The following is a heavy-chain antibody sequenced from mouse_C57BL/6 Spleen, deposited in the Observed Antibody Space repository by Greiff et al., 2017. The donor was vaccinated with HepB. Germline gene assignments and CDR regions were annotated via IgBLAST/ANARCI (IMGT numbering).Heavy chain of an antibody. CDR1: GFTFSSYA. CDR2: ISDGGSYT. J-gene: IGHJ3*01. Sequence: EVKVVESGGGLVKPGGSLKLSCAASGFTFSSYAMSWVRQTPEKRLEWVATISDGGSYTYYPDNVKGRFTISRDNAKNNLYLQMSHLKSEDTAMYYCARDGGSYYYGSSQAWFAYWGQGTLVTVSA. V-gene: IGHV5-4*01. CDR3: ARDGGSYYYGSSQAWFAY. D-gene: IGHD1-1*01.